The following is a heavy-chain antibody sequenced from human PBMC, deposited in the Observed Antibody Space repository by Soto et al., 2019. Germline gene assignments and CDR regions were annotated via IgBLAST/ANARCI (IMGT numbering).Heavy chain of an antibody. J-gene: IGHJ4*02. Sequence: GGSLRLSCTTSGLAFSTYWMAWVRQAPGKGLEWVGNTKPDETETYYADSVEGRFTISRDNAKSSLYLQMDSLRVEDTAVYYCETIDDVTFHYWGQGTPVTVSS. V-gene: IGHV3-7*02. CDR3: ETIDDVTFHY. CDR1: GLAFSTYW. D-gene: IGHD1-1*01. CDR2: TKPDETET.